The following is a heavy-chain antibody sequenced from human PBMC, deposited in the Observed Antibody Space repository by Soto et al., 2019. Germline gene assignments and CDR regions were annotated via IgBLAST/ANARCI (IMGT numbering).Heavy chain of an antibody. J-gene: IGHJ3*01. Sequence: DVQLVESGGGLIQPGESLRPSCVAFGLTVSGTKYVAWVRQAPGKGLEWVSALYDVFGSFYADSVKGRFTTSSDRSRSTVYLQMNDLRPDDTAVYYCASWREREHAFDVWGQGTAVIVSP. CDR3: ASWREREHAFDV. CDR1: GLTVSGTKY. V-gene: IGHV3-53*01. CDR2: LYDVFGS. D-gene: IGHD1-1*01.